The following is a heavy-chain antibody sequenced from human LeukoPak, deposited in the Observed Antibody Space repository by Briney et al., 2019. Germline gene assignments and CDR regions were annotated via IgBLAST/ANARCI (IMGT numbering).Heavy chain of an antibody. Sequence: ASVKVSCKASGYTFTGQYLHWVRQAHGQGLEWMGRINPSGGSTSYAQKFQGRVTMTRDTSTSTVYMELSSLRSEDTAVYYCARAPSRITIFGVVIRHADYFDYWGQGTLVTVSS. CDR2: INPSGGST. CDR1: GYTFTGQY. CDR3: ARAPSRITIFGVVIRHADYFDY. J-gene: IGHJ4*02. V-gene: IGHV1-46*01. D-gene: IGHD3-3*01.